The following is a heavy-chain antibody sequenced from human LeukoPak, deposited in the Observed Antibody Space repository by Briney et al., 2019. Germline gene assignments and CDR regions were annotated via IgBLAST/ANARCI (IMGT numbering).Heavy chain of an antibody. J-gene: IGHJ4*02. CDR1: GFTFSNAR. Sequence: GSLRLSCAASGFTFSNARMNWVRQAPGKGLEWVGRIKTKTEDGATDYSAPVKARFTISRDDSKNTLYLQMNGLKTEDTAIYYCTTYVGATAYWGQGTLVTVSS. CDR3: TTYVGATAY. D-gene: IGHD1-26*01. V-gene: IGHV3-15*01. CDR2: IKTKTEDGAT.